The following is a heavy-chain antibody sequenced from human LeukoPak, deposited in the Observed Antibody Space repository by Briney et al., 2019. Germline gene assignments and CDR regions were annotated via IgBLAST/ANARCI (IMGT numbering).Heavy chain of an antibody. D-gene: IGHD3-22*01. Sequence: SETLSLTCTVSGGSISSSSYYWGWIRQPPGKGLEWIGSIYYSGSTYCNPSLKSRVTISVDTSKNQFSLNLSSVTAANTAVYYCARLYYDSSGYYQIFYFDYWGQGTLVTVSS. J-gene: IGHJ4*02. V-gene: IGHV4-39*01. CDR1: GGSISSSSYY. CDR3: ARLYYDSSGYYQIFYFDY. CDR2: IYYSGST.